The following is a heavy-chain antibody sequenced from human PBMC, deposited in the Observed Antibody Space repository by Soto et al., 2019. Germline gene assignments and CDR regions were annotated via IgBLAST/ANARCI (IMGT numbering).Heavy chain of an antibody. D-gene: IGHD1-26*01. V-gene: IGHV3-30*18. Sequence: QVQLVESGGGVVQPGRSLRLSCAASGFSFSSYGMHWVRQATGKGLEWVALISYDGSNKFYADSVKGRFTISRDNSKNTLYLQVNSLRAEDTAVYYCAKDLFSGGSYPNWFDPWGQGTLVTVSS. CDR2: ISYDGSNK. J-gene: IGHJ5*02. CDR3: AKDLFSGGSYPNWFDP. CDR1: GFSFSSYG.